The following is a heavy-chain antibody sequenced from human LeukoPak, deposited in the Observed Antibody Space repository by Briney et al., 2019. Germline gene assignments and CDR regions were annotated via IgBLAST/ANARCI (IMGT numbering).Heavy chain of an antibody. Sequence: GGSLRLSCAASGFTFSNYWMHWVRQAPGQGLVWVSRINSDGSSTNYADSVKGRFTISRDNAKNSLYLQMNSLRAEDTAVYYCARGEYYYDGGYWGQGALVTVSS. V-gene: IGHV3-74*01. D-gene: IGHD3-22*01. CDR2: INSDGSST. J-gene: IGHJ4*02. CDR3: ARGEYYYDGGY. CDR1: GFTFSNYW.